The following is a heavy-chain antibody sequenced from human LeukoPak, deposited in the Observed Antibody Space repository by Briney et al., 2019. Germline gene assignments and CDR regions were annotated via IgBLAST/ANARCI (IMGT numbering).Heavy chain of an antibody. CDR1: GFNFSDYY. D-gene: IGHD1-26*01. CDR2: ISTSGNTI. J-gene: IGHJ4*02. Sequence: AGGSLRLSCAASGFNFSDYYMGWIRQAPGQGLEWISYISTSGNTIYYADSVRGRFSISRDNTKNSLYLQMNSLRAEDTALYYCATVFRGSFAYWGQGTLVTVSS. CDR3: ATVFRGSFAY. V-gene: IGHV3-11*04.